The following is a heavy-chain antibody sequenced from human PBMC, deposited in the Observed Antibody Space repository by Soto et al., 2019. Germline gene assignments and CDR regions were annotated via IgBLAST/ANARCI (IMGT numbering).Heavy chain of an antibody. Sequence: PSDTLSLTCTVCGGCISSRSYYWGWIRQPPGKGLEWIGSIYYSGSTYYNPSLTSRVTISVDTSKNQFSLKLSSVTAADTAVYYCERSIAVAGQGGSDYWGQGTLVTGSS. D-gene: IGHD6-19*01. CDR2: IYYSGST. J-gene: IGHJ4*02. CDR1: GGCISSRSYY. V-gene: IGHV4-39*01. CDR3: ERSIAVAGQGGSDY.